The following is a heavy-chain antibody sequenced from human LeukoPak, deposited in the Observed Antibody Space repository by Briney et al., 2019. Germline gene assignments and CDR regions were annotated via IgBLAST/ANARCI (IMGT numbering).Heavy chain of an antibody. Sequence: PSETLSFTCAVYGGSFSGYYWSWIRQPPGKGLEWIGEINHSGSTNYNPSLKSRVTISVDTSKNQFSLKLSSVTAADTAVYYCARVPSGLREFDYWGQGTLVTVSS. D-gene: IGHD3-10*01. CDR1: GGSFSGYY. V-gene: IGHV4-34*01. J-gene: IGHJ4*02. CDR3: ARVPSGLREFDY. CDR2: INHSGST.